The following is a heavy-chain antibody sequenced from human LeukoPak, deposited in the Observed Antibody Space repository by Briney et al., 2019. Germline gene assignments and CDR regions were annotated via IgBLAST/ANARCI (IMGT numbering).Heavy chain of an antibody. CDR3: AKEVGYDSSGYLSY. V-gene: IGHV3-33*06. J-gene: IGHJ4*02. CDR1: GFTFSSYG. CDR2: IWYDGSNK. D-gene: IGHD3-22*01. Sequence: GGSLRLSCAASGFTFSSYGMHWLRQAPAKGLEWVAVIWYDGSNKFYADSVQGRFTIFRDNSKNTLYLQMNSLRAEDTVVYYCAKEVGYDSSGYLSYWGQGTLVTVSS.